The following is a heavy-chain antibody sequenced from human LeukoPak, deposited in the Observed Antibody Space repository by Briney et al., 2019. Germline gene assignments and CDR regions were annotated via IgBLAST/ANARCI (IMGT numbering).Heavy chain of an antibody. J-gene: IGHJ3*01. Sequence: GGSLRLSCAASGFSFRSCWMHWVRQAPGKELVWVSRINGDGSTTNYADSVRGRFTISRDNAKNTLYLQMNSLRADDSAVYFCASLVGGYYPPVEAFDVWGQRTMVTVSS. CDR1: GFSFRSCW. V-gene: IGHV3-74*01. D-gene: IGHD3-3*01. CDR3: ASLVGGYYPPVEAFDV. CDR2: INGDGSTT.